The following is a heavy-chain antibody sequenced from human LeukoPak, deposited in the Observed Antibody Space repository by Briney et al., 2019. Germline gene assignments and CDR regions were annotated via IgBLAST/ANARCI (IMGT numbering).Heavy chain of an antibody. CDR2: IYYSGST. D-gene: IGHD3-22*01. CDR3: ARARDYDSSGYYPNWFDP. CDR1: GGSISSSSYY. V-gene: IGHV4-39*07. Sequence: KPSETLSLTCTVSGGSISSSSYYWGWIRQPPGKGLEWIGSIYYSGSTNYNPSPKSRVTISVDTSKNQFSLKLSSVTAADTAVYYCARARDYDSSGYYPNWFDPWGQGTLVTVSS. J-gene: IGHJ5*02.